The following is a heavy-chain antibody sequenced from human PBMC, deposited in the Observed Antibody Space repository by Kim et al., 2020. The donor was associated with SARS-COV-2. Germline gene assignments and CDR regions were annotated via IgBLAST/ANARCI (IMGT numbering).Heavy chain of an antibody. CDR1: GYTFTSYG. CDR3: ARDPPETQSSGYERFDY. J-gene: IGHJ4*02. V-gene: IGHV1-18*04. CDR2: ISAYNGNT. D-gene: IGHD5-12*01. Sequence: ASVKVSCKASGYTFTSYGISWVRQSPGQGLEWMGWISAYNGNTNYAQKLQGRVTMTTDTSTSTAYMELRSLRSDDTAVYYCARDPPETQSSGYERFDYWGQGTLVTVSS.